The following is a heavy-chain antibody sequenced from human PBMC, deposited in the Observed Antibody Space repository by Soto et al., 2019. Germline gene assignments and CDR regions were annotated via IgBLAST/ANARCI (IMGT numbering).Heavy chain of an antibody. CDR3: ASSGYYNWFDP. Sequence: PGGSLRLSCAASGFTFSRYSMNWVRQAPGKGLEWVSSVSSSSSYIYYADSVKGRFTISRDNAKNSPYLQMKSLRAEDTAVYYCASSGYYNWFDPWGQRTLVTVSS. J-gene: IGHJ5*02. V-gene: IGHV3-21*01. CDR2: VSSSSSYI. CDR1: GFTFSRYS. D-gene: IGHD3-22*01.